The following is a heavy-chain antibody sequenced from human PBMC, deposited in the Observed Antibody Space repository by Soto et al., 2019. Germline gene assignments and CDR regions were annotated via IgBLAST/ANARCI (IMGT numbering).Heavy chain of an antibody. CDR1: GGTFSSYA. D-gene: IGHD6-13*01. CDR2: IIPIFGTA. J-gene: IGHJ6*02. Sequence: SVKVSCKASGGTFSSYAISWVRQAPGQGLEWMGGIIPIFGTANYAQKFQGRVTITADESTSTAYMELSSLRSEDTAVYYCARDPYSIAAAGREYYYYGMDVWGQGTTVTVSS. V-gene: IGHV1-69*13. CDR3: ARDPYSIAAAGREYYYYGMDV.